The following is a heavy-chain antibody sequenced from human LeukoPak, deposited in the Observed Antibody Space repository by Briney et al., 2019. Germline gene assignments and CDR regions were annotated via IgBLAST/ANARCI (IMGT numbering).Heavy chain of an antibody. CDR3: ARGGAHIYYDSSGYYSPFDY. CDR2: IKQDGSGK. J-gene: IGHJ4*02. V-gene: IGHV3-7*01. Sequence: GGSLRLSCAASGFTFSNYWMIWVRQAPGKGLEWVANIKQDGSGKYYVDSVKGRFTISRDNAKNSLYLQMNSLRAEDTAVYYCARGGAHIYYDSSGYYSPFDYWGQGTLVTVSS. CDR1: GFTFSNYW. D-gene: IGHD3-22*01.